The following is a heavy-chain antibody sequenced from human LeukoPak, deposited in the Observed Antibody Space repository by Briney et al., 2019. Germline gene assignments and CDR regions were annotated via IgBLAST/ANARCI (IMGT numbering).Heavy chain of an antibody. J-gene: IGHJ1*01. Sequence: PGGSLRLSCAASGFTVSSNYMSWVRQAPGKGLEWVSLLYSGGNTYYADPAKGRFTISRDNSKNTLYLQMNSLRAEDTAVYYCATSYCSGGSCYPQYFQHWGQGTLVTVSS. D-gene: IGHD2-15*01. CDR2: LYSGGNT. CDR3: ATSYCSGGSCYPQYFQH. V-gene: IGHV3-66*02. CDR1: GFTVSSNY.